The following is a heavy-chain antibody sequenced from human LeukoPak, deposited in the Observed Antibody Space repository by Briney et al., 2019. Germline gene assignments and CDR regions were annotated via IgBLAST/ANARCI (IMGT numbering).Heavy chain of an antibody. CDR2: IYYSGST. D-gene: IGHD3-9*01. V-gene: IGHV4-59*01. CDR1: GGSISSYY. Sequence: SETLSLTCTVSGGSISSYYRSWIRQPPGKGLEWIGYIYYSGSTNYNPSLKSRVTISVDTSKNQFSLKLSSVTAADTAVYYCARLPANYDILTGYIYYFDYWGQGTLVTVSS. J-gene: IGHJ4*02. CDR3: ARLPANYDILTGYIYYFDY.